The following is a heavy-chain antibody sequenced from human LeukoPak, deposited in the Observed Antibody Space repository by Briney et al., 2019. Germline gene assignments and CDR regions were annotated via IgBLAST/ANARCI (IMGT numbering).Heavy chain of an antibody. CDR3: ARSSQYYYGSGTLFDI. CDR1: GGSISSYY. J-gene: IGHJ3*02. Sequence: SETLSLTCTVSGGSISSYYWSWIRQPAGKGLEWIGRIYTSGSTNYNPSLKSRVTISVDTSKNQFSLKLSSVTAADTAVYYCARSSQYYYGSGTLFDIWGQGTMVTVSS. CDR2: IYTSGST. V-gene: IGHV4-4*07. D-gene: IGHD3-10*01.